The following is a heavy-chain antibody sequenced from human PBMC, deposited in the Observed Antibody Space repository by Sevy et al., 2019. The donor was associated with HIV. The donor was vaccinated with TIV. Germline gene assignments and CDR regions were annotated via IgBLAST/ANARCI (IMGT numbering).Heavy chain of an antibody. J-gene: IGHJ6*02. V-gene: IGHV1-69*13. D-gene: IGHD6-13*01. Sequence: ASVKVSCKASGGTFSSYAISWVRQAPGQGLEWMGGIIPIFGTANYAQKFQGRVTITADESTSTAYMELSSLGSEDTAVYYCASGMPGIAAPGVGDYYGMDVWGQGTTVTVSS. CDR2: IIPIFGTA. CDR1: GGTFSSYA. CDR3: ASGMPGIAAPGVGDYYGMDV.